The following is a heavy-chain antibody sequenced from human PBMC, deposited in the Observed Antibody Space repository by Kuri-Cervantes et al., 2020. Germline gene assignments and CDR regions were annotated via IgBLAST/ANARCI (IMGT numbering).Heavy chain of an antibody. CDR2: IYWDDDK. CDR3: AYIIMAATVGFGLDV. D-gene: IGHD2-8*01. Sequence: SGPTLVKPTQTLTLTCTLSGVSLSTSGVGVGWIRQPPGKALEWLALIYWDDDKRYSPSLKTRLTVTKDTSKNQVVLTMTNMDPVDTATYYCAYIIMAATVGFGLDVWGQGTTVTVSS. CDR1: GVSLSTSGVG. J-gene: IGHJ6*02. V-gene: IGHV2-5*02.